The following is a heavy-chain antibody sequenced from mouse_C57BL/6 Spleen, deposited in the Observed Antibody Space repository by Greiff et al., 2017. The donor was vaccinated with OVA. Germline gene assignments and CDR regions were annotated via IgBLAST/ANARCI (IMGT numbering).Heavy chain of an antibody. J-gene: IGHJ1*03. CDR3: ARSPYYYGSSYGWYFDV. CDR2: IHPNSGST. V-gene: IGHV1-64*01. Sequence: VQLQQPGAELVKPGASVKLSCKASGYTFTSYWMHWVKQRPGQGLEWIGMIHPNSGSTNYNEKFKSKATLTVDKSSSTAYMQLSSLTSEDSAVYYCARSPYYYGSSYGWYFDVWGTGTTVTVSS. CDR1: GYTFTSYW. D-gene: IGHD1-1*01.